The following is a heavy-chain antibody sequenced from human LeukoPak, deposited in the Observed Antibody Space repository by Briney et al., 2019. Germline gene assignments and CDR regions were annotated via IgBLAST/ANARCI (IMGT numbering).Heavy chain of an antibody. J-gene: IGHJ4*02. V-gene: IGHV1-2*02. CDR1: GYTFTGYY. D-gene: IGHD3-10*01. Sequence: ASVKVSCKASGYTFTGYYMHWVRQAPGQGLEWMGWINPNSGGTNYAQKFRGRVTMTRDTSIGTAYMELSRLRSDDTAVYYCARRLWFGDEGFDYWGQGTLVTVSS. CDR2: INPNSGGT. CDR3: ARRLWFGDEGFDY.